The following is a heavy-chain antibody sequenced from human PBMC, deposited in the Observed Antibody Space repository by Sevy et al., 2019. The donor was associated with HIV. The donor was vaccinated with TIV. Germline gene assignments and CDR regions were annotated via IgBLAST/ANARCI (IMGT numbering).Heavy chain of an antibody. D-gene: IGHD3-22*01. J-gene: IGHJ4*02. CDR1: GFTFSSYA. V-gene: IGHV3-23*01. Sequence: GGSLRLSCAASGFTFSSYAMSWVRQAPGKGLEWVSAISGSGGSTYYADSVKGRFTISRDNSKNTLYLQMTSLRAEDTAVYYCAKRDSITMIVVAHYYFDYWGQGTLVTVSS. CDR2: ISGSGGST. CDR3: AKRDSITMIVVAHYYFDY.